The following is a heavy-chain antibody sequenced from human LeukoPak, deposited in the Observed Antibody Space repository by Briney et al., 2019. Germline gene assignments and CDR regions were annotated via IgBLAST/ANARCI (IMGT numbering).Heavy chain of an antibody. J-gene: IGHJ1*01. CDR3: ARDGGDYYDSSGYPFHH. CDR2: ISTSSSYI. CDR1: GFTFSIYG. Sequence: PGGSLRLSCAASGFTFSIYGMHWVRQAPGKGLEWVSSISTSSSYIYYADSVKGRFTISRDNAKKSLYLQMNSLRAGDTAVYYCARDGGDYYDSSGYPFHHWGQGTLVTVSS. D-gene: IGHD3-22*01. V-gene: IGHV3-21*01.